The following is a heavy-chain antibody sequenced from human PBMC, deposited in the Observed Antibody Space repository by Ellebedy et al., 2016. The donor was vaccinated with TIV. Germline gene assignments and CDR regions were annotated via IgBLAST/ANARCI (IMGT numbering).Heavy chain of an antibody. Sequence: GGSLRLXXGASGFIFSTCTMSWVRQAPGKGLEWVSAIEGRGETHYADSVKGRFTISRDNSKNTLYLQTDSPRADDTAIYYCKKDLRGGGLDYWGQGALVIVSS. V-gene: IGHV3-23*01. D-gene: IGHD3-10*01. CDR1: GFIFSTCT. CDR3: KKDLRGGGLDY. J-gene: IGHJ4*02. CDR2: IEGRGET.